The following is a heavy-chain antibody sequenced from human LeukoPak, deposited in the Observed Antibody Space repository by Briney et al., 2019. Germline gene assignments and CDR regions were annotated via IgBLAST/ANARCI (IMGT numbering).Heavy chain of an antibody. CDR2: ISGSGGST. CDR1: GFTFSSYA. J-gene: IGHJ6*02. CDR3: AKDPLDYGDYGPLDYYYGMDV. D-gene: IGHD4-17*01. Sequence: GGSLRLSCAASGFTFSSYAMSWVRQAPGKGLEWVSAISGSGGSTYYADSVKGRFTISRDNSKNTLYLQMNCLRAEDTAVYYCAKDPLDYGDYGPLDYYYGMDVWGQGTTVTVSS. V-gene: IGHV3-23*01.